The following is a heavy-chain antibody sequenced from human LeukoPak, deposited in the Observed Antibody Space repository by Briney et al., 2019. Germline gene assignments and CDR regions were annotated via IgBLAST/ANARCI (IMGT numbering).Heavy chain of an antibody. V-gene: IGHV3-23*01. Sequence: PGGSLRLSCAASGFTFSSYAMSWVRQAPGKGLEWVSAISGSGGSTYYADSVKGRFTIYRDNSKNTLYLQMNSLRAEDTAVYYCAKESRLAYYDFWSGYYTEGHFDYRGQGTLVTVSS. CDR2: ISGSGGST. J-gene: IGHJ4*02. CDR3: AKESRLAYYDFWSGYYTEGHFDY. D-gene: IGHD3-3*01. CDR1: GFTFSSYA.